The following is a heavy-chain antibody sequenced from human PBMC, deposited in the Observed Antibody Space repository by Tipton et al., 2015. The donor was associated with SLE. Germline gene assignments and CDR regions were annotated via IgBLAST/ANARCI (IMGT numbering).Heavy chain of an antibody. J-gene: IGHJ4*02. D-gene: IGHD4-17*01. V-gene: IGHV3-53*05. Sequence: GSLRLSCAASGFTFSSYEMNWVRQAPGKGLEWVSVIYSGGSTYYADSVKGRFTISRDNSKNTLYLQMNSLRAEDTAVYYCTRESTVSTSDYWSQGTLVTVSS. CDR3: TRESTVSTSDY. CDR2: IYSGGST. CDR1: GFTFSSYE.